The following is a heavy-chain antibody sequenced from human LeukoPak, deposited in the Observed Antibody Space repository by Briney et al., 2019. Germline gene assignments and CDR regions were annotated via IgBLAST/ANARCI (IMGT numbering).Heavy chain of an antibody. V-gene: IGHV3-53*01. D-gene: IGHD2-15*01. CDR2: IYSRRST. CDR3: ARDPYCSGGSCYPY. Sequence: SFIYSRRSTYYAASVKGRFTISRDNSKNTLYLQMNSLRAEDTAVYYCARDPYCSGGSCYPYWGQGTLVTVSS. J-gene: IGHJ4*02.